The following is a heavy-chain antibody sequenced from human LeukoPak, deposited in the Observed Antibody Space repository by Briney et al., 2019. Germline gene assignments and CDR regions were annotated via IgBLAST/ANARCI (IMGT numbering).Heavy chain of an antibody. Sequence: ASVKVSCKASGYTFTNYDINWVRQATGQGLEWMGYMNPNSGNSAYAQQFQGRVTITTDASISTAYMELSGLRSEDTALYYCAREGLDYWGQGTLVTVSS. CDR2: MNPNSGNS. V-gene: IGHV1-8*01. CDR1: GYTFTNYD. J-gene: IGHJ4*02. CDR3: AREGLDY.